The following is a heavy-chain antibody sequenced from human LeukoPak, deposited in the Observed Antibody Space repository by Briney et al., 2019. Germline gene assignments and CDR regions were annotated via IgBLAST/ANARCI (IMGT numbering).Heavy chain of an antibody. Sequence: PGGSLRLSCAASGFTFSSYSMNWVRQAPGKGLEWVSSISSSSSYIYYADSVKGRFTISRDNAKNSLYLQMNSLRAEDTAVYYCATRIADMIVLKRVYWGQGTLDTVSS. CDR2: ISSSSSYI. V-gene: IGHV3-21*01. CDR3: ATRIADMIVLKRVY. CDR1: GFTFSSYS. D-gene: IGHD3-22*01. J-gene: IGHJ4*02.